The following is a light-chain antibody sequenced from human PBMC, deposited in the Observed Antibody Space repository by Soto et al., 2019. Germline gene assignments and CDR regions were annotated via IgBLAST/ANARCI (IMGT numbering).Light chain of an antibody. CDR2: LEGSGSY. CDR3: ETWDSNTHTV. Sequence: QAVVTQSSSASASLGSSVKLTCTLSSGHSSYIIAWHQQQPGKAPRYLMKLEGSGSYNKGSGVPDRFSGSSSGADRYLTSSDLQFEDEADYYCETWDSNTHTVFGGGTKLTVL. V-gene: IGLV4-60*02. CDR1: SGHSSYI. J-gene: IGLJ3*02.